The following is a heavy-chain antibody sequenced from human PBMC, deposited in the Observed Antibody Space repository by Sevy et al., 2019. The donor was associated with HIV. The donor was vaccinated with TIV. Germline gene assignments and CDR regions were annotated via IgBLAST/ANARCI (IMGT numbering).Heavy chain of an antibody. Sequence: GGSLRLSCAASGFTISSYAMHWVRQAPGKGLEWVAVISYDGSNKYYADSVKGRFTISRDNSKNTLYLQMNSLRAEDTALYYCARDTTTPIWFGVRGVMEGYYGMDVWGQGTTVTVSS. D-gene: IGHD3-10*01. V-gene: IGHV3-30*04. CDR1: GFTISSYA. CDR3: ARDTTTPIWFGVRGVMEGYYGMDV. J-gene: IGHJ6*02. CDR2: ISYDGSNK.